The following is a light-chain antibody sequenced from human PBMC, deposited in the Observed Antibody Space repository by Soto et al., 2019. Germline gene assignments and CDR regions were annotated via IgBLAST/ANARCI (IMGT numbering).Light chain of an antibody. V-gene: IGLV1-44*01. J-gene: IGLJ1*01. Sequence: QSVLTQPPSASGTPGQRITISCSGSGSNIGSNTVTWYQQLPRTAPKLLIYTNNQRPSGVPDRFSGSKSGTSASLAISGLQSGDEVDYYCATWDDSLNGYVFGTGTKVTVL. CDR1: GSNIGSNT. CDR2: TNN. CDR3: ATWDDSLNGYV.